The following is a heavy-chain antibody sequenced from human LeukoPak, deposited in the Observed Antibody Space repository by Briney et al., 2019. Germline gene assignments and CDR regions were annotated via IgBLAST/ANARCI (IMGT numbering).Heavy chain of an antibody. V-gene: IGHV3-23*01. J-gene: IGHJ4*02. D-gene: IGHD2-2*01. CDR1: GFTFSSCA. CDR2: ISGGGGST. CDR3: AKDSYGSSSIPYFFDY. Sequence: GGSLRLSCAASGFTFSSCAMNWVRQAPGKGLEWVSGISGGGGSTYYADSVRGRFTISRDNSKNTLYLQMNSLRAEDTAVYYCAKDSYGSSSIPYFFDYWGQGTLVTVSS.